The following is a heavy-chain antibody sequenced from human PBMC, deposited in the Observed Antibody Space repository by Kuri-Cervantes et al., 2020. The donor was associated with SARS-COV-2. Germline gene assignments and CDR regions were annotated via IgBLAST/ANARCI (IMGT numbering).Heavy chain of an antibody. CDR1: EFTFSDYA. V-gene: IGHV3-23*01. Sequence: ETLSLTCAASEFTFSDYAMSWVRQAPGRGLEWVSAISGTGGTTYYADSVKGRFTISRDNSKNTLYLQMNSLRAEDTAVYYCAKDLSGSYYFDYWGQGTLVTVSS. J-gene: IGHJ4*02. CDR3: AKDLSGSYYFDY. CDR2: ISGTGGTT. D-gene: IGHD1-26*01.